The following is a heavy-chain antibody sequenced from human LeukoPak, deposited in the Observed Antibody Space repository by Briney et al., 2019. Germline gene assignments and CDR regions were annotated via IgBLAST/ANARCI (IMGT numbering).Heavy chain of an antibody. Sequence: PGGSLRLSCAASGFTFSSYVIHWVRQAPGRGLEWVSAISGSGDRTFYAGSVKGRFTISRDNSRNTLYLLMNSLRAEDTAVYYCAKAMLTTSLPAFDPWGQGTPVTVSS. J-gene: IGHJ5*02. CDR3: AKAMLTTSLPAFDP. D-gene: IGHD4/OR15-4a*01. V-gene: IGHV3-23*01. CDR1: GFTFSSYV. CDR2: ISGSGDRT.